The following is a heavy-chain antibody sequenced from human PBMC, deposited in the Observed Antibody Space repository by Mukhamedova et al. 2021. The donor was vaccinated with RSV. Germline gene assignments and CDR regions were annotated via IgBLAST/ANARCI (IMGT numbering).Heavy chain of an antibody. V-gene: IGHV3-23*01. CDR2: ISPSAGST. D-gene: IGHD3-22*01. J-gene: IGHJ4*02. CDR3: AKGLDSYDSSGYFLFDQ. Sequence: QTPGKGLEWVSTISPSAGSTHYADSVEGRFTISRDNSKSTLYLQMNSLRAEDTAEDFCAKGLDSYDSSGYFLFDQGGQGTLVTVS.